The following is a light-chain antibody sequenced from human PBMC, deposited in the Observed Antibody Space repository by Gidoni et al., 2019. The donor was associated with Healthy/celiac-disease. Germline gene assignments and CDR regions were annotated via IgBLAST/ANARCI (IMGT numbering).Light chain of an antibody. V-gene: IGKV3-15*01. Sequence: EIVMTQSPATLSVSPGERATLSGRASQSVSSNLPWYQQKPGQAPRLLISGASTRATGIPARFSGSGSGTEFTLTISSLQSEDFAVYYCQQYNNWPPYTFGQGTKLEIK. CDR1: QSVSSN. CDR3: QQYNNWPPYT. CDR2: GAS. J-gene: IGKJ2*01.